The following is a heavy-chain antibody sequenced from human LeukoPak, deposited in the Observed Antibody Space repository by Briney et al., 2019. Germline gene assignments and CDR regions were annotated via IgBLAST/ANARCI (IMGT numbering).Heavy chain of an antibody. D-gene: IGHD2-15*01. Sequence: PVKVSCRASGYTFTDYYMHWVRQAPGQGLEWMGWLNPNTLVTKYAQHFQGRFSMTWDTSISTGYMDLHSLTSDDTAVYYCARKDGGRDGMDVWGQGTKVTVS. CDR3: ARKDGGRDGMDV. V-gene: IGHV1-2*02. J-gene: IGHJ6*02. CDR1: GYTFTDYY. CDR2: LNPNTLVT.